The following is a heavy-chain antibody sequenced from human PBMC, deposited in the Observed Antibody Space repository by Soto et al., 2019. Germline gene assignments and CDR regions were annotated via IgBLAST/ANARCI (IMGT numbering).Heavy chain of an antibody. J-gene: IGHJ5*02. Sequence: EVQLLESGGGLVHPGGSLRLSCAASGFDVSSYAMSWVRQAPGKGLECISLISGTGVPTLYAESVKGRFSVSRDNSKDTLFLEMTNVAVVDTAMYYCAKSFCSSSSCFFLWVDPWRPGPLATVSS. V-gene: IGHV3-23*01. D-gene: IGHD2-2*01. CDR2: ISGTGVPT. CDR3: AKSFCSSSSCFFLWVDP. CDR1: GFDVSSYA.